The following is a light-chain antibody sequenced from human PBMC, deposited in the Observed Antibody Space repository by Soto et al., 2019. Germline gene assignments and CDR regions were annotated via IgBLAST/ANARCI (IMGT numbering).Light chain of an antibody. J-gene: IGKJ1*01. CDR2: GAS. V-gene: IGKV3-20*01. CDR1: QSVSSNY. Sequence: EIMLTQSPGTLSLSPGERATFSCRASQSVSSNYLAWYQQKPGQAPRLLIYGASTRATGIPARFSGSGSGTDFTLTISRLEPEDIAVYYCQQYGISPRTFGQGTKVDIK. CDR3: QQYGISPRT.